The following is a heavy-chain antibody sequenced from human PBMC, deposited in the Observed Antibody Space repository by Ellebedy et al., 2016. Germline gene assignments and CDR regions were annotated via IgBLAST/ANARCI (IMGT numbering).Heavy chain of an antibody. Sequence: GGSLRLXCAASGFTFSSYGMHWVRQAPGKGLEWVAVIWYDGSNKYYADSVKGRFTISRDNSKNTLYLQMNSLRAEDTAVYYCARDTGWACGGDCYDDAFDIWGQGTMVTVSS. CDR2: IWYDGSNK. CDR1: GFTFSSYG. D-gene: IGHD2-21*02. J-gene: IGHJ3*02. V-gene: IGHV3-33*01. CDR3: ARDTGWACGGDCYDDAFDI.